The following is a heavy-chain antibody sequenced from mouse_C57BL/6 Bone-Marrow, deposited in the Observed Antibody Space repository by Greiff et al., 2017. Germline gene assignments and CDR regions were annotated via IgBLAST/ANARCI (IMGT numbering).Heavy chain of an antibody. Sequence: VQLKQSGPELVKPGASVKISCKASGYAFSSSWMNWVKQRPGKGLEWIGRIYPGDGDTNYNGKFKGKATLTADKSSSTAYMQLSSLTSEDSAVYCCARSGGSSLFDYWGQGTTLTVSS. D-gene: IGHD1-1*01. CDR2: IYPGDGDT. CDR3: ARSGGSSLFDY. J-gene: IGHJ2*01. V-gene: IGHV1-82*01. CDR1: GYAFSSSW.